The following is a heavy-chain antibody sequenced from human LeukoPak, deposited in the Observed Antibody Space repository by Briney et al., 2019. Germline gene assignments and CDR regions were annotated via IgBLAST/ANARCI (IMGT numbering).Heavy chain of an antibody. CDR1: GFTVSNAW. CDR3: ARAAAGLFNYYFDY. V-gene: IGHV3-15*01. J-gene: IGHJ4*02. D-gene: IGHD6-13*01. CDR2: IKSKSDGGTT. Sequence: GGSLRLSCAASGFTVSNAWMSWVRQAPGKGLEWVGRIKSKSDGGTTDYAAPVKGRFTISRDESKNTLYLQMNSLKTEDTAVYYCARAAAGLFNYYFDYWGQGTLVTVSS.